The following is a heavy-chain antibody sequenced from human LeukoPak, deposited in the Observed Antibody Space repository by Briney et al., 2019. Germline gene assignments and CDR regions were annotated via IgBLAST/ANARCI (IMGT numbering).Heavy chain of an antibody. CDR1: GFTFSDYY. CDR2: ISSSSSYT. Sequence: GGSLRLSCAASGFTFSDYYMSWIRQAPGKGLECVSYISSSSSYTNYADSVKGRFTISRDNAKNSLYLQMNSLRAEDTAVYYCARATAYSSSWYNYWGQGTLVTVSS. V-gene: IGHV3-11*06. D-gene: IGHD6-13*01. J-gene: IGHJ4*02. CDR3: ARATAYSSSWYNY.